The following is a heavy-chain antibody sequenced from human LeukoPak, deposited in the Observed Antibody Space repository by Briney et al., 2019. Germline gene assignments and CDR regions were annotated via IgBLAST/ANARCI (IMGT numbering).Heavy chain of an antibody. Sequence: GESLKISCKGSGYSFAKYWIGWVRQLPGKGLEWMGIIYPGDSDARYSRSFRGQVSISADTSISTAYLQWSSLQASDTAIYYCARQYNGMFPVDQWGQGTLVSVSS. CDR2: IYPGDSDA. J-gene: IGHJ4*02. CDR1: GYSFAKYW. V-gene: IGHV5-51*01. CDR3: ARQYNGMFPVDQ. D-gene: IGHD1-26*01.